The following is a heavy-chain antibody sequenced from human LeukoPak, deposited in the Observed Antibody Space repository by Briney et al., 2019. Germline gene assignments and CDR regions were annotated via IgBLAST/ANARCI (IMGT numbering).Heavy chain of an antibody. V-gene: IGHV3-21*01. J-gene: IGHJ4*02. CDR2: ISSSGLYI. D-gene: IGHD1-14*01. CDR3: AREFEPDYFDY. CDR1: GFTFSGYT. Sequence: PGGSLRLSCTVSGFTFSGYTMHCVRQAPGKGLEWVSSISSSGLYIYFADSLKGRFTISRDNAKNSLYLQVNSLRAEDTAVYYCAREFEPDYFDYWGQGTLVTVSS.